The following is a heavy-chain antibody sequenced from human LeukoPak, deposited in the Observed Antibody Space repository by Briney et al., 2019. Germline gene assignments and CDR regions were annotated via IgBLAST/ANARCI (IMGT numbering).Heavy chain of an antibody. Sequence: PSETLSLTCIVSGGSINNHYWTWIRQTPGKGLEWIGDIHYTGTTKYNPSLKSRVTISIDTSKNQFSLELSSVTAADTAVYYCARGVGAGMAAAFDFWGQGTLVTVSS. CDR2: IHYTGTT. CDR1: GGSINNHY. V-gene: IGHV4-59*11. CDR3: ARGVGAGMAAAFDF. D-gene: IGHD6-13*01. J-gene: IGHJ4*02.